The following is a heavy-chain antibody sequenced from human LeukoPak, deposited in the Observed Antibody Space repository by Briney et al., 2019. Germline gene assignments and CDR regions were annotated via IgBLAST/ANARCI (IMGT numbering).Heavy chain of an antibody. D-gene: IGHD1-14*01. V-gene: IGHV6-1*01. Sequence: QTLSLTCALSRECLSSHSASWNLVRQSPSRGLELLGRTLYWSKQYHDSAVYVKSQITIQQDKSKNQFSLQLYFVTAEDTAVYFCARQVDRIDYWGQGTMVTVSS. J-gene: IGHJ4*02. CDR2: TLYWSKQYH. CDR1: RECLSSHSAS. CDR3: ARQVDRIDY.